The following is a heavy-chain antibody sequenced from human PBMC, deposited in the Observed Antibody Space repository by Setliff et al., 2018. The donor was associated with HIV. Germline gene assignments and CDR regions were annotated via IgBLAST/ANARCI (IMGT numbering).Heavy chain of an antibody. V-gene: IGHV3-48*03. D-gene: IGHD4-17*01. CDR1: GFPFGEYA. J-gene: IGHJ4*02. Sequence: GGSLRLSCTASGFPFGEYAMNWVRQAPGKGLEWVSHISGTDNTIYYADSVKGRLTISRDIAKNSLYLQMNSLRAEDMAVYYCARSHDYGDDRRLDYWGQGTLVTVSS. CDR2: ISGTDNTI. CDR3: ARSHDYGDDRRLDY.